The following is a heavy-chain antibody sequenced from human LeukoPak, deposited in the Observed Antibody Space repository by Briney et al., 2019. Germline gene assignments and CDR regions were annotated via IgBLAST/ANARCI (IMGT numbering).Heavy chain of an antibody. J-gene: IGHJ3*02. CDR3: AALVKDIRGDAFDI. CDR2: ISSSGSTI. Sequence: PGGSLRLSCAASGFTFSSYEMNWVRQAPGKGLEWVSYISSSGSTIYYADSVKGRFTISRDNAKNSLYLQMDSLRSEDTAVYYCAALVKDIRGDAFDIWGQGTMVTVSS. CDR1: GFTFSSYE. D-gene: IGHD2-15*01. V-gene: IGHV3-48*03.